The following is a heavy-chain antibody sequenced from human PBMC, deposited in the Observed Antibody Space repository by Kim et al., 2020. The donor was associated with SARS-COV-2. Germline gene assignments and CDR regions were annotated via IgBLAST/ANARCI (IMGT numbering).Heavy chain of an antibody. CDR3: ARENFGSGGYRGFDP. Sequence: GGSLRLSCAASGFTFNTYWMHWVRRAPGKGLEWVSRISGDGSSTSYADTVMGRFTISRDNSKYILYLQMNSLRVEETAVYYCARENFGSGGYRGFDPWGPGTLVTVSS. V-gene: IGHV3-74*01. CDR2: ISGDGSST. D-gene: IGHD3-10*01. CDR1: GFTFNTYW. J-gene: IGHJ5*02.